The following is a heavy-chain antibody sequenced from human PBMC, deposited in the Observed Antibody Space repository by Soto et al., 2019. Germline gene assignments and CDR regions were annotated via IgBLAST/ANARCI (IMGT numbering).Heavy chain of an antibody. CDR1: GGSFSGYY. D-gene: IGHD6-13*01. J-gene: IGHJ4*02. Sequence: SETLSLTCAVYGGSFSGYYWTWIRQPPGTGLEWIGEIYHSGSTNYNPSLKSRVTISVDKSKNQFSLKLSSVTAADTAVYYCARAAMGGSSWPFDYWGQGTLVTVS. V-gene: IGHV4-34*01. CDR2: IYHSGST. CDR3: ARAAMGGSSWPFDY.